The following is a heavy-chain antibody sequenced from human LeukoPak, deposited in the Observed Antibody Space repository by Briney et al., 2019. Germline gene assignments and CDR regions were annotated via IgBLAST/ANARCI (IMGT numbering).Heavy chain of an antibody. CDR3: AKDFNLSSGSSSTSCLDY. Sequence: PGGTLRLSCAASGFTFSSYGMSWVRQAPGKGLEWVSAISGSGGSTYYADSVKGRFTISRDNSKNTLYLQMNSLRAEDTAVYYCAKDFNLSSGSSSTSCLDYWGQGTLVTVSS. J-gene: IGHJ4*02. V-gene: IGHV3-23*01. D-gene: IGHD2-2*01. CDR1: GFTFSSYG. CDR2: ISGSGGST.